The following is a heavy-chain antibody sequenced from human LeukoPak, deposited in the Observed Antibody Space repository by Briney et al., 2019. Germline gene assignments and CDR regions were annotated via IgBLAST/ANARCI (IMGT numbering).Heavy chain of an antibody. J-gene: IGHJ4*02. CDR2: IIPKSGAT. CDR3: ARDLRSGGVTYGQDS. D-gene: IGHD5-18*01. Sequence: ASVKVSCKASGYTFSDYFIHWVRQAPGQGLEWMAWIIPKSGATNYSQKFRDRVTVTSDTSTAYMDLSRLTSDYTAVYYCARDLRSGGVTYGQDSWGQGTLVTVSS. CDR1: GYTFSDYF. V-gene: IGHV1-2*02.